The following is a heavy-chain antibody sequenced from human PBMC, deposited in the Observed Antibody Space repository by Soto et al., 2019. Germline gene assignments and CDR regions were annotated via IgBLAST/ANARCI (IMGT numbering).Heavy chain of an antibody. CDR1: GFTFSSYW. J-gene: IGHJ3*02. CDR3: ARWAHTDILTGYYAFDI. V-gene: IGHV3-74*01. D-gene: IGHD3-9*01. CDR2: INSDGSST. Sequence: GGSLRLSCAASGFTFSSYWMHWVRQAPGKGLVWVSRINSDGSSTSYADSVKGRFTISRDNAKNTLYLQMNSLRAEDTAVYYCARWAHTDILTGYYAFDIWGQGTMVTVS.